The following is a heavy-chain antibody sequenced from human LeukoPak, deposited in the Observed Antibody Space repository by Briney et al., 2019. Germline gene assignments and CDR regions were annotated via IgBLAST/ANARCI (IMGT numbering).Heavy chain of an antibody. V-gene: IGHV3-9*01. CDR2: ISWNSGSI. CDR3: AKDMGSTMIVVVNAFDI. CDR1: GFTFDDYA. J-gene: IGHJ3*02. D-gene: IGHD3-22*01. Sequence: GGSLRLSCAASGFTFDDYAMHWVRQAPGKGLEWVSGISWNSGSIGYADSVKGRFTISRDNAKNSLYLQMNSLRAEDTALYYCAKDMGSTMIVVVNAFDIWGQGTMVTVSS.